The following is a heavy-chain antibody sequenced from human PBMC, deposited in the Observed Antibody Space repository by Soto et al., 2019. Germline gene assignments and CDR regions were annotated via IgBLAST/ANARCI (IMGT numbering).Heavy chain of an antibody. Sequence: ASVKVSCKASGYTFTSYAMHWVRQAPGQRLEWMGWINAGNGNTKYSQKFQGRVTITRDTSASTAYMELSSLRSGDTAVYYCARDRYCSGGSCTPSYFDYWGQGTLVTVSS. D-gene: IGHD2-15*01. CDR3: ARDRYCSGGSCTPSYFDY. J-gene: IGHJ4*02. CDR1: GYTFTSYA. V-gene: IGHV1-3*01. CDR2: INAGNGNT.